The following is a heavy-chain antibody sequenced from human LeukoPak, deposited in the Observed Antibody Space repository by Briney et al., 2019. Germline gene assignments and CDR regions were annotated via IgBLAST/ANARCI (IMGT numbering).Heavy chain of an antibody. V-gene: IGHV4-4*02. J-gene: IGHJ4*02. D-gene: IGHD3-3*01. CDR3: ARGLRFLEWPSDY. CDR2: MYHSGST. CDR1: GGSISSSNW. Sequence: PSETLSLTCAVSGGSISSSNWWSWVRQPPGKGLEWIGEMYHSGSTNYNPSLKSRVTMSVDTSKNQLSLKLSSVTAADTAVYYCARGLRFLEWPSDYWGQGSLVTVSS.